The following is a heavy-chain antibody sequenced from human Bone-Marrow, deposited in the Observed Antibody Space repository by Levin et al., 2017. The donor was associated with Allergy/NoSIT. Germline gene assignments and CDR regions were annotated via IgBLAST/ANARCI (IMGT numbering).Heavy chain of an antibody. CDR3: ARDRVPQEDYDYIWGSYRS. Sequence: KAGGSLRLSCAASGFTFSSYSMNWVRQAPGKGLEWVSSISSSSSYIYYADSVKGRFTISRDNAKNSLYLQMNSLGAEDTAVYYCARDRVPQEDYDYIWGSYRSWGQGTLVTVSS. D-gene: IGHD3-16*02. CDR2: ISSSSSYI. CDR1: GFTFSSYS. V-gene: IGHV3-21*01. J-gene: IGHJ5*02.